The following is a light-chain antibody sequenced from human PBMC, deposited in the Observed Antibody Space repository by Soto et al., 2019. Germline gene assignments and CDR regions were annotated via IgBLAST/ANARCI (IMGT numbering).Light chain of an antibody. Sequence: DIPLTQSPSFLSASVGDRVTITCRASQGISSYLAWYQQKPGKAPKLLIYAAFTLQRGAPSRFSGGGSGTEFTLTISSLQPEDFATYFCQQLISYPVTFGGGTKVEIK. V-gene: IGKV1-9*01. CDR1: QGISSY. CDR3: QQLISYPVT. CDR2: AAF. J-gene: IGKJ4*01.